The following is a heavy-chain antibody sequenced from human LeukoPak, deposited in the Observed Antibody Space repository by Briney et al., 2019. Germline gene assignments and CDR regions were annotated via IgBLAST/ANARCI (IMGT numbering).Heavy chain of an antibody. CDR1: GGSISGSSYY. CDR2: IYYSGST. J-gene: IGHJ6*02. D-gene: IGHD3-9*01. Sequence: PSETLSLTCTVSGGSISGSSYYWGWIRQPPGKGLEWIGSIYYSGSTYYNPSLKSRVTISVDTSKNQFSLKLSSVTAADTAVYYCATSTRYFDWFGPYYDGMDVWGQGTTVTVSS. CDR3: ATSTRYFDWFGPYYDGMDV. V-gene: IGHV4-39*07.